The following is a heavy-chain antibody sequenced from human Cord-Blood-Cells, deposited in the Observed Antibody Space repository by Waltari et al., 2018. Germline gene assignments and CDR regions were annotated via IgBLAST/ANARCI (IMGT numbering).Heavy chain of an antibody. J-gene: IGHJ3*02. V-gene: IGHV4-34*01. Sequence: QVQLQQWGAGLLKPSETLSLTCAVYGGSFSGYYWSWIRQPQGKGLEWIGEINHNGSPTYNPSLKSRVTISVDTSKNQFSLKLSSVTAADTAVYYCARPYGSSGYYYTPYAFDIWGQGTMVTVSS. D-gene: IGHD3-22*01. CDR1: GGSFSGYY. CDR3: ARPYGSSGYYYTPYAFDI. CDR2: INHNGSP.